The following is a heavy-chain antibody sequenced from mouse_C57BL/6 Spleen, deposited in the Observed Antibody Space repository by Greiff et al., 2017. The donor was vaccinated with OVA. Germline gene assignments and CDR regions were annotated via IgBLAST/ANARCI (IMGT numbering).Heavy chain of an antibody. D-gene: IGHD1-1*01. CDR1: GYAFTNYL. Sequence: VQLQQSGAELVRPGTSVKVSCKASGYAFTNYLIEWVKQRPGQGLEWIGVINPGSGGTYYNEQFKGKATLTADKSSSTAYMQLSSLTSEDSAVYVYARSGTTVYFDDWGQGTTLTVSS. J-gene: IGHJ2*01. V-gene: IGHV1-54*01. CDR2: INPGSGGT. CDR3: ARSGTTVYFDD.